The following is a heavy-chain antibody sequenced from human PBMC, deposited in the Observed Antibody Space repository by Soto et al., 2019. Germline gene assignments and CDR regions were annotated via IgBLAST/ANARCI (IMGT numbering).Heavy chain of an antibody. CDR1: GGTFSSYA. CDR3: ARDRGPSSGYYPYWFDP. V-gene: IGHV1-69*12. CDR2: IIPLFGTG. J-gene: IGHJ5*02. D-gene: IGHD3-22*01. Sequence: QVQLVQSGAEVKKPGSSVKVSCKASGGTFSSYAITWVRQAPGHGLEWMGGIIPLFGTGNHAQKFQVRVTITADESTSTAYLELSSLRSEDTAVYYCARDRGPSSGYYPYWFDPWGQGTLVTVSS.